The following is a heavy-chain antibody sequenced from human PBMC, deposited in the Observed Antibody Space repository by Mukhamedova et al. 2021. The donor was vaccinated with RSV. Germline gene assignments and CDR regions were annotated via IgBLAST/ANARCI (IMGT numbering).Heavy chain of an antibody. J-gene: IGHJ6*02. Sequence: AASVKGRFTISRDDSKNTAYLQMNSLKTEDTAVYYCTSGAAPPGYYYYGMDVWGQGTTVTVSS. D-gene: IGHD6-6*01. CDR3: TSGAAPPGYYYYGMDV. V-gene: IGHV3-73*01.